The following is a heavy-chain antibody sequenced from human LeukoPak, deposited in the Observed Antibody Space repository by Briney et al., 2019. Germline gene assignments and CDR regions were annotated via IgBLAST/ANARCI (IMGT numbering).Heavy chain of an antibody. D-gene: IGHD4-17*01. V-gene: IGHV3-23*01. CDR2: ISGGGGIT. CDR1: AFXFSRSA. Sequence: PGGSLRLSCAASAFXFSRSAISWVRQAPGKGLEWVSVISGGGGITNYADSVKGRFTISRDNSNNTLSLQMNSLRVEDTAVYYCAKGGSTVTTEDVVDYWGQGTLVTVSS. CDR3: AKGGSTVTTEDVVDY. J-gene: IGHJ4*02.